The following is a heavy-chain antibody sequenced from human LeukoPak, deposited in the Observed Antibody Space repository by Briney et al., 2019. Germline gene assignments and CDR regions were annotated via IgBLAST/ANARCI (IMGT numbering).Heavy chain of an antibody. CDR3: ARGRRWDLLVSLIDASDI. CDR1: GFSVSTNF. V-gene: IGHV3-53*01. D-gene: IGHD1-26*01. J-gene: IGHJ3*02. Sequence: PGGSLRLSCAASGFSVSTNFMTWVRQAPGEGLEWVSVIFSGGSTYYADSVKGRFTISRDNSKNTLYLQMNSLRAEDTAIYYCARGRRWDLLVSLIDASDIWGQGTMVTVSS. CDR2: IFSGGST.